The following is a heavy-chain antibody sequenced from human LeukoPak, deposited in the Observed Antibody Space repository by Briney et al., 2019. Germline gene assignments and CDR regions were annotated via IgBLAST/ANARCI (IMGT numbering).Heavy chain of an antibody. CDR2: IIPIFGTA. V-gene: IGHV1-69*05. CDR3: ARGELGYCSSTSCSRALDYYYYYYMDV. CDR1: GGTFSSYA. Sequence: ASVNVSCMASGGTFSSYAISWVRQAPGQGLEWMGGIIPIFGTANYAQKFQGRVTITTDESTSTAYMELSSLRSEDTAVYYCARGELGYCSSTSCSRALDYYYYYYMDVWGKGTTVTVSS. J-gene: IGHJ6*03. D-gene: IGHD2-2*01.